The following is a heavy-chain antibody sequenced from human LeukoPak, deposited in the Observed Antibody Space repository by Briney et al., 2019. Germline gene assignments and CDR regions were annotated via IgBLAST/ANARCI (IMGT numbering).Heavy chain of an antibody. V-gene: IGHV3-21*01. CDR1: GFTFSSYE. CDR2: ISSSSSYI. D-gene: IGHD1-1*01. Sequence: GGSLRLSCAASGFTFSSYEMNWVRQAPGKGLEWVSSISSSSSYIYYAGSVKGRFTISRDNAKNSLYLQMNSLRAEDTAVYYCARDQRYNWNDVMWFDPWGQGTLVAVSS. CDR3: ARDQRYNWNDVMWFDP. J-gene: IGHJ5*02.